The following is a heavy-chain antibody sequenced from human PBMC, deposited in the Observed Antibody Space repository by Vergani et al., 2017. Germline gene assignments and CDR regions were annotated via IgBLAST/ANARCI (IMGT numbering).Heavy chain of an antibody. V-gene: IGHV3-21*04. D-gene: IGHD3-3*01. Sequence: EVQLVESGGGLVKPGGSLRLSCAASGFTLSSYSMNWVRQAPGKGLEWVSSISSSSSYIYYADSVKGRFTISRDNAKNSLYLQMNSLRAEDTAVYYCAKDMAYDFWSGFHPWGQGTLVTVSS. CDR1: GFTLSSYS. J-gene: IGHJ5*02. CDR2: ISSSSSYI. CDR3: AKDMAYDFWSGFHP.